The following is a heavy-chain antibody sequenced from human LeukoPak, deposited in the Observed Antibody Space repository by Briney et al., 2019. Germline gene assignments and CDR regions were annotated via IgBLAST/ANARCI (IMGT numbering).Heavy chain of an antibody. CDR3: ASGTLWYYYGMDV. CDR1: GYSFTSYW. CDR2: IYPGDSDT. D-gene: IGHD3-10*01. V-gene: IGHV5-51*01. J-gene: IGHJ6*02. Sequence: GASLKISSKSAGYSFTSYWIGWVRQMRRKGLEWMGIIYPGDSDTRYSPSFQGQVAISADKSISTAYLQWSSLKASDTAMYYCASGTLWYYYGMDVWGQGTTVTVSS.